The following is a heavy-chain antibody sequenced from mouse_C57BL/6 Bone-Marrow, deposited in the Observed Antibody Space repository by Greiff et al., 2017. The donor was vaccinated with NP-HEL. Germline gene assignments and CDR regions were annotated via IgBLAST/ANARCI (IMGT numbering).Heavy chain of an antibody. J-gene: IGHJ2*01. CDR1: GFTFSSYA. V-gene: IGHV5-4*01. Sequence: EVQGVESGGGLVKPGGSLKLSCAASGFTFSSYAMSWVRQTPEKRLEWVATISDGGSYTYYPDNVKGRFTISRDNAKNNLYLQMSHLKSEDTAMYYCARERGGSYDGYYVRYFDYWGQGTTLTVSS. CDR3: ARERGGSYDGYYVRYFDY. D-gene: IGHD2-3*01. CDR2: ISDGGSYT.